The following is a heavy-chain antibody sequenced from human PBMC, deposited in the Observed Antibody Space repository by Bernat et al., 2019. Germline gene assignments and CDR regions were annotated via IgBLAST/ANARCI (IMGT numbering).Heavy chain of an antibody. CDR3: GRTYSGRDIFSKYYYYGVDV. D-gene: IGHD1-26*01. Sequence: QVQLVESGGGVVQPGRSLRLSCAASRFTFSSYGMHWVRQASGKGLEWVAVIWYDGSNDYYADSVKGRFTISRDNSKNTLYLQLNSLRAEDTAVYYCGRTYSGRDIFSKYYYYGVDVWGQGATVTVSS. CDR2: IWYDGSND. CDR1: RFTFSSYG. J-gene: IGHJ6*02. V-gene: IGHV3-33*01.